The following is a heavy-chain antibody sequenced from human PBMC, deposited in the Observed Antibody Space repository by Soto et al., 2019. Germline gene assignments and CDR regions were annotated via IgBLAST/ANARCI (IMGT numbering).Heavy chain of an antibody. Sequence: PSDTLSLTFSVSGCAISSGDYYWNWILQPPGKGLEWIGHIYYSGSTYYNSSLKSRVTISLDTSKNQFSLKLSSVTAADTAVYYCAGQPTAGSYYHRGSYYYYYAMDVWGKGTTYTVYS. CDR1: GCAISSGDYY. V-gene: IGHV4-30-4*02. J-gene: IGHJ6*04. D-gene: IGHD3-10*01. CDR3: AGQPTAGSYYHRGSYYYYYAMDV. CDR2: IYYSGST.